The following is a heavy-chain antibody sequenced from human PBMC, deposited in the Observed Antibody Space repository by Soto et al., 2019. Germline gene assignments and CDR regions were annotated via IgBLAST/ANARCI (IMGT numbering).Heavy chain of an antibody. CDR3: ARDNSRVVVPAAYYGMDV. V-gene: IGHV1-69*01. CDR2: IIPIFGTA. CDR1: GGTFSSYA. Sequence: QVQLVQSGAEVKKPGSSVKVSCKASGGTFSSYAISWVRQAPGQGLEWMGGIIPIFGTANYAQKFQGRVTIPADESTSTAYMELSSLRSEDTAVYYCARDNSRVVVPAAYYGMDVWGQGTTVTVSS. J-gene: IGHJ6*02. D-gene: IGHD2-2*01.